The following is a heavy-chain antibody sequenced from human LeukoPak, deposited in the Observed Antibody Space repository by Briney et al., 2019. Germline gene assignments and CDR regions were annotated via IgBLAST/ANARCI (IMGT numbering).Heavy chain of an antibody. D-gene: IGHD3-3*01. CDR2: IYYSGST. Sequence: PSETLSLTCTVSGGSISSSSYYWGWIRQPPGKGLEWIGSIYYSGSTYYNPSLKSRVTISVDTSKNQFSLKLSSVTAADTAVYYCARLLGTYYDFWSGFYWFDPWGQGTLVTVSS. J-gene: IGHJ5*02. CDR1: GGSISSSSYY. V-gene: IGHV4-39*01. CDR3: ARLLGTYYDFWSGFYWFDP.